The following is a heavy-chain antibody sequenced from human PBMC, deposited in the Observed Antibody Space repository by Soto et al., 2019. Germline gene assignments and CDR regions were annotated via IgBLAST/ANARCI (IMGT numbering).Heavy chain of an antibody. D-gene: IGHD1-26*01. CDR1: GFTFSSYG. CDR2: ISYDGSNK. Sequence: GGSLRLSCAASGFTFSSYGMHWVRQAPGKGLEWVAVISYDGSNKYYADSVKGRFTISRDNSKNTLYLQMNSLRAEDTAEYYRAKVASGSYYSWYYSSGIDVWGQGATVTVSS. V-gene: IGHV3-30*18. J-gene: IGHJ6*01. CDR3: AKVASGSYYSWYYSSGIDV.